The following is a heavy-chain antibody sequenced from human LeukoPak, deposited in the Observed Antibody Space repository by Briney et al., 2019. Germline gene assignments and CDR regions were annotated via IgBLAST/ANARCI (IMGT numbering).Heavy chain of an antibody. D-gene: IGHD2-8*02. CDR3: ARVLVGQFDP. CDR1: GITFSNYD. V-gene: IGHV3-21*01. Sequence: SGGSLRLSCAAPGITFSNYDMNWVRQAPGKGLEWISSITSSSSYTFYADSVKGRFTISRDNAKNSLYLQMNSLRAEDTAVYYCARVLVGQFDPWGQGTLVTVSS. CDR2: ITSSSSYT. J-gene: IGHJ5*02.